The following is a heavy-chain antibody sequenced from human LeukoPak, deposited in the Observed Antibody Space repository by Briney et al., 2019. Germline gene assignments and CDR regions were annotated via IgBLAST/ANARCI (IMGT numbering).Heavy chain of an antibody. CDR3: ARDNWVDC. J-gene: IGHJ5*01. Sequence: GGSLRLSCAASGLSFSKYSMTWVRQAPGKGLEWVSFIDTSSTTMYYTDSVKGRFTISRDNAKNSLYLQMNSLKVEDTAIYYCARDNWVDCWGQGTLVTVSS. V-gene: IGHV3-48*04. CDR1: GLSFSKYS. CDR2: IDTSSTTM.